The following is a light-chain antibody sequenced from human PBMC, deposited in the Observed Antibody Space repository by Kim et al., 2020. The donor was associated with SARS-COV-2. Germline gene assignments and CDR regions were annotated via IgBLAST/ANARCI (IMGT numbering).Light chain of an antibody. J-gene: IGLJ2*01. V-gene: IGLV4-69*01. CDR1: SGHSSYG. CDR2: LNSDCSH. CDR3: QAWGTGVQV. Sequence: ASVQPTCTLGSGHSSYGLSGHQQQPETGPRHLMQLNSDCSHSKGDRIPYRFSCSSSGAERYLTMSRLQSEDDAYYCCQAWGTGVQVFGGGTQLTVL.